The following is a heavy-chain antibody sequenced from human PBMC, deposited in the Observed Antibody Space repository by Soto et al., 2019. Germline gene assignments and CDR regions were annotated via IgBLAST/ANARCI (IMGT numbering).Heavy chain of an antibody. CDR1: GFSFSSYG. Sequence: GGSLRLSCAASGFSFSSYGMHWVRQAPGKGLEWVAVISYDGSNKYYADSVKGRFTISRDNAKNSLYLQMNTLRVEDTAVYYCARGAPSCSGGSCYPIDYWGQGTPVTVSS. CDR3: ARGAPSCSGGSCYPIDY. CDR2: ISYDGSNK. V-gene: IGHV3-30*03. D-gene: IGHD2-15*01. J-gene: IGHJ4*02.